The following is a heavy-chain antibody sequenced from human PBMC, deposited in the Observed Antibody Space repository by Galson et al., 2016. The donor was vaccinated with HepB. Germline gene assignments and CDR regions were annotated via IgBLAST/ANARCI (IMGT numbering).Heavy chain of an antibody. CDR2: VFPGDSDA. CDR3: ARLKTLAFGYFDL. D-gene: IGHD3-3*01. J-gene: IGHJ2*01. CDR1: GYGFTSNW. V-gene: IGHV5-51*01. Sequence: QSGAEVKKPGESLKISCQGSGYGFTSNWIGWVRQMPGKGLEWMGIVFPGDSDARYSPSFQGQVTMSADKSISTAYLHWSSLKASDSGIYYCARLKTLAFGYFDLWGRGTLVTVSS.